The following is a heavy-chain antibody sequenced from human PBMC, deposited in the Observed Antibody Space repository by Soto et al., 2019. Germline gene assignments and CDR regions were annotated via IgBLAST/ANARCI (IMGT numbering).Heavy chain of an antibody. CDR1: GGSISSYY. J-gene: IGHJ4*02. CDR3: ARAPNRRVAIWDY. D-gene: IGHD2-8*01. Sequence: SETLSLTCTVSGGSISSYYWSWIRQPPGKGLEWIGYIYYSGSTNYNPSLKSRVTISVDTSKNQFSLKLSSVTAADTAVYYCARAPNRRVAIWDYWGQGTLVTAPQ. CDR2: IYYSGST. V-gene: IGHV4-59*01.